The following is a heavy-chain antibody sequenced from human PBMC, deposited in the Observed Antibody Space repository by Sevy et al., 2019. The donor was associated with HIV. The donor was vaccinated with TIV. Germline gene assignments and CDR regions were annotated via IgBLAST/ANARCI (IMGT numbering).Heavy chain of an antibody. Sequence: GGSLRLSCAASEFTFSSYGMHWVRQAPGKGLEWVAFIRYDGSNKYYADSVKGRFTISRDNSKNTLYLQMNSLRAEDTAVYYCAKGDSSSSFIFRGLEYYFDYWGQGTLVTVSS. D-gene: IGHD6-6*01. J-gene: IGHJ4*02. CDR1: EFTFSSYG. V-gene: IGHV3-30*02. CDR3: AKGDSSSSFIFRGLEYYFDY. CDR2: IRYDGSNK.